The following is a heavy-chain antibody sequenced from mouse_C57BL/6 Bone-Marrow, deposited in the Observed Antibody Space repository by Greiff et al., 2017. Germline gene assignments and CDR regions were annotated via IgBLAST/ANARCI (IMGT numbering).Heavy chain of an antibody. CDR1: GYAFSSSW. CDR2: IYPGDGDT. D-gene: IGHD1-1*01. Sequence: VKLQESGPELVKPGASVKISCKASGYAFSSSWMNWVKQRPGKVLEWIGRIYPGDGDTNYNGKFKGKATLTADKSSSTAYMQLSSLTSEDSAVYFCARAYGSSSWFAYWGQGTLVTVSA. V-gene: IGHV1-82*01. J-gene: IGHJ3*01. CDR3: ARAYGSSSWFAY.